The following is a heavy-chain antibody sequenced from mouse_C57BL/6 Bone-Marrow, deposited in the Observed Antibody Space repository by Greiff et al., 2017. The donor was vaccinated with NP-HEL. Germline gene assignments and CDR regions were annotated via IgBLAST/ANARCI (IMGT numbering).Heavy chain of an antibody. V-gene: IGHV1-55*01. CDR1: GYTFTSYW. Sequence: QVQLQQPGAELVKPGASVKMSCKASGYTFTSYWITWVKQRPGHGLEWIGDIYPGSGSTNYNEKFKSKATLTGDTSSRTAYLQLSSLTSEDSAVYYCARGLLGRYYDVWGTGTTVSVSS. D-gene: IGHD1-1*01. J-gene: IGHJ1*03. CDR2: IYPGSGST. CDR3: ARGLLGRYYDV.